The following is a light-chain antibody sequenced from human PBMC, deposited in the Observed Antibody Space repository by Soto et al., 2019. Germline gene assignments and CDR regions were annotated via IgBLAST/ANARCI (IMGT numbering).Light chain of an antibody. Sequence: EIVLTQSPGTLSLSPGERATLSCRASQSVSSSSLAWYQQKPGQAPRLLIYGASRRATGIPDRFSGSGSGTDFTLTITRLEPEDFAVYYCHQYGSAPWTFGQGTKVDIK. V-gene: IGKV3-20*01. CDR1: QSVSSSS. CDR3: HQYGSAPWT. J-gene: IGKJ1*01. CDR2: GAS.